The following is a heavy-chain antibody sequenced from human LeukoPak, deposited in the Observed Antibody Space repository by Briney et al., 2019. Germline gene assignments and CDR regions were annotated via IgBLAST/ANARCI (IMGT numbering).Heavy chain of an antibody. CDR3: ARDSCSSTSCSTDY. Sequence: ASVKVSCKASGYTFTSYGISWVRQAPGQGLEWMGWISAYNGNTNYAQKLQGRVTVTTDTSTSTAYMELRSLRSDDTAVYYCARDSCSSTSCSTDYWGQGTLVTVPS. D-gene: IGHD2-2*01. CDR2: ISAYNGNT. CDR1: GYTFTSYG. J-gene: IGHJ4*02. V-gene: IGHV1-18*01.